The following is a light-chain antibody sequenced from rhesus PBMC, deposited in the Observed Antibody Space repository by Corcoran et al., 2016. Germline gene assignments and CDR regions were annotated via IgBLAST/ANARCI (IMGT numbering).Light chain of an antibody. J-gene: IGKJ1*01. CDR1: QGISTY. CDR2: AAS. Sequence: DIQMTQSPSSLSASVGDRVTITCRASQGISTYLNWYQQKLGKVPKRLIYAASSLESGVPSRFSGSGSGTDFTLTISSLQPEDFATYYCLQYNSDPRTFGQGTKVEIK. CDR3: LQYNSDPRT. V-gene: IGKV1-43*02.